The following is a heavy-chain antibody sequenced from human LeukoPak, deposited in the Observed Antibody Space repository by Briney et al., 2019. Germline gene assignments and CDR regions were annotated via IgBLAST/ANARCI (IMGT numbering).Heavy chain of an antibody. Sequence: SEALSLTCTVSGGSISSYYWSWIRQPPGKGLEWIGYIYYGGSTNYNPSLKSRVTISVDTSKNQFSLKLSSVTAADTAVYYCAREGGANYYDSIVYFDYWGQGTLVTVSS. CDR2: IYYGGST. CDR1: GGSISSYY. J-gene: IGHJ4*02. D-gene: IGHD3-22*01. CDR3: AREGGANYYDSIVYFDY. V-gene: IGHV4-59*01.